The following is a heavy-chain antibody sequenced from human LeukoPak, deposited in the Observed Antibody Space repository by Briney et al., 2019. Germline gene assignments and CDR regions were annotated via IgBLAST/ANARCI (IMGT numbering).Heavy chain of an antibody. Sequence: PGGSLRLSCAASGFTFSGYGLQWVRQGPGKRLECLSVIWSEGTIADYAESVRGRFTISRDNSKNALYLQMNSLRAEDTAIYFCTRVGTAGTWTDYWGQGTLVTVSS. CDR1: GFTFSGYG. J-gene: IGHJ4*02. CDR2: IWSEGTIA. CDR3: TRVGTAGTWTDY. V-gene: IGHV3-33*03. D-gene: IGHD3/OR15-3a*01.